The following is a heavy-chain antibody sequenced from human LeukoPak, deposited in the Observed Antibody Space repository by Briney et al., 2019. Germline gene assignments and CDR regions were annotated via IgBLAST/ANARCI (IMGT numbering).Heavy chain of an antibody. CDR2: ISGSGGST. CDR1: GFTFSSYA. CDR3: PKEDRRYSSGWSYYFDY. D-gene: IGHD6-19*01. V-gene: IGHV3-23*01. J-gene: IGHJ4*02. Sequence: GGSLRLSCAATGFTFSSYAMSWVRQAPGKGLEWVSAISGSGGSTYYADSLKGRFTISRDNSKNTLYLQMNSLRAEDTAVYYCPKEDRRYSSGWSYYFDYWGQGTLVTVSS.